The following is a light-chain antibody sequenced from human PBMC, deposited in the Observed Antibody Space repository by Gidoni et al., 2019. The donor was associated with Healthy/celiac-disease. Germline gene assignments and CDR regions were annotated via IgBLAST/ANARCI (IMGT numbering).Light chain of an antibody. CDR3: QQRYSTSWT. V-gene: IGKV1-39*01. J-gene: IGKJ1*01. Sequence: DIQMTQSPSSLSASVGDRVTITCRASQNISSYLNWYQQKPGKAPKLLLYAASSLQSGVPSMFSGSGSATAFTLTISSLQPADFATYYCQQRYSTSWTFGQGTKVEIK. CDR2: AAS. CDR1: QNISSY.